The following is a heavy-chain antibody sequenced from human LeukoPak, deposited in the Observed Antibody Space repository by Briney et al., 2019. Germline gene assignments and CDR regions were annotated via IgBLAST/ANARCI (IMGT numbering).Heavy chain of an antibody. CDR2: IGGDSAYR. D-gene: IGHD6-13*01. CDR1: GFTFSTYS. Sequence: PGGSLRLSCIGSGFTFSTYSMNWVRQAPGKGLEWVSFIGGDSAYRYCADSMKGRFTVSRDNAKNSLYLQINSLRAEDTAVYYCARDFPYSNSPDAFDMWGQGTMVTVSS. V-gene: IGHV3-21*06. J-gene: IGHJ3*02. CDR3: ARDFPYSNSPDAFDM.